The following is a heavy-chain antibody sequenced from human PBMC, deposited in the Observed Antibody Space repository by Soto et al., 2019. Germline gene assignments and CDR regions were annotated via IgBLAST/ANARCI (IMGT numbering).Heavy chain of an antibody. J-gene: IGHJ4*02. Sequence: PSGTLSLTCAVYGGSFSGYYWSWIRQPPGKGLEWIGEINHSGSTNYNPSLKSRVTISVDTSKNQFSLKLSSVTAADTAVYYCARKWGSGSPLAYWGQGTLVTVSS. CDR3: ARKWGSGSPLAY. V-gene: IGHV4-34*01. CDR1: GGSFSGYY. CDR2: INHSGST. D-gene: IGHD3-10*01.